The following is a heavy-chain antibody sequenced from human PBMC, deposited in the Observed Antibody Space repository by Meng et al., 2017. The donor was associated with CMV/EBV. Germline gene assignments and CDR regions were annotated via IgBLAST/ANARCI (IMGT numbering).Heavy chain of an antibody. CDR1: GGSISSRSYY. Sequence: LLQGARRALVLPSETLSCTCPVSGGSISSRSYYWGWIRQPPGKGLEWIGSIYYSVRTYYNPSLKSRVTISVDTSKNQFSLKLSSVTAADTAVYYCARGGIAAAGLHWGQGTLVTVSS. J-gene: IGHJ4*02. D-gene: IGHD6-13*01. CDR2: IYYSVRT. V-gene: IGHV4-39*07. CDR3: ARGGIAAAGLH.